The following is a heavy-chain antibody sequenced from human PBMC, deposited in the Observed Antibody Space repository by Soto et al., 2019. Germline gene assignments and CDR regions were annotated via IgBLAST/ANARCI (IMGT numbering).Heavy chain of an antibody. CDR2: LYWDYEQ. V-gene: IGHV2-5*02. J-gene: IGHJ6*02. CDR3: VQSRCGGDCLEIYSSHAYNGVDV. Sequence: QVSLKESGPTLVKPTQTLTLTCTVSGLSLRTTGVGVGWVRQPPGKALEGLELLYWDYEQRYSPSRRSTLTIAKDISEQQVVLTLTNMDTVDTATDHCVQSRCGGDCLEIYSSHAYNGVDVWGQGTTVTVSS. D-gene: IGHD2-21*02. CDR1: GLSLRTTGVG.